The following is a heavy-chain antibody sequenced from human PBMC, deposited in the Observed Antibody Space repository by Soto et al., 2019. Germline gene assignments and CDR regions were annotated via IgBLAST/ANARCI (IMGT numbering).Heavy chain of an antibody. CDR3: ARTLGHCSSTSCANWIYPLDY. CDR2: ISYDGSNK. Sequence: GGSLRLSCAASGFTFSSYAMHWVRQAPGKGLEWVAVISYDGSNKYYADSVKGRFTISRDNSKNTLYLQMNSLRAEDTAVYYCARTLGHCSSTSCANWIYPLDYLGQGT. D-gene: IGHD2-2*01. CDR1: GFTFSSYA. J-gene: IGHJ4*02. V-gene: IGHV3-30-3*01.